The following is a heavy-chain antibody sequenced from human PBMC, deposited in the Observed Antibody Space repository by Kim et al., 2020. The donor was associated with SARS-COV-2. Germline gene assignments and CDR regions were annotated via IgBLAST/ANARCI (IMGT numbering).Heavy chain of an antibody. CDR3: AKSWGLQQPEDY. V-gene: IGHV1-2*02. CDR1: GYTFTGYY. J-gene: IGHJ4*02. D-gene: IGHD6-13*01. Sequence: ASVKVSCKASGYTFTGYYMHWVRQAPGQGLEWMGWINPNSGGTNYAQKFQGRVTMTRDTSISTAYMELSRLRSDDTAVYYCAKSWGLQQPEDYWGQGTLVTVSS. CDR2: INPNSGGT.